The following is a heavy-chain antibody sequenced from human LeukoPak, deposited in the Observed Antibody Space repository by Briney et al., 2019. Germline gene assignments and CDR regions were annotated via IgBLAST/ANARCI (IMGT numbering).Heavy chain of an antibody. Sequence: PGGSLRLSCAASGFTFSSHGMHWVRQAPGKGLEWVTFIRSDGSSNYYGDSVKGRFTLSRDNFKNTLSLRMNSLRAEDTAVYYCAKDAPYCSSTSCHSDYWGQGTLVTVSS. CDR2: IRSDGSSN. CDR3: AKDAPYCSSTSCHSDY. D-gene: IGHD2-2*02. CDR1: GFTFSSHG. V-gene: IGHV3-30*02. J-gene: IGHJ4*02.